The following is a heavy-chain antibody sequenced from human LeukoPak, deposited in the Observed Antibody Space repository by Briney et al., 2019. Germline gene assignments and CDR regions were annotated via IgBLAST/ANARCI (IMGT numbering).Heavy chain of an antibody. V-gene: IGHV4-30-2*01. J-gene: IGHJ4*02. Sequence: SETLSLTCTVSGGSISSGGYSWSWIRQPPGKGLEWIGYIYHSGSTYYNPSLKSRVTISVDRSKNQFSLKLSSVTAADTAVYYCARDALGGLFDYWGQGTLVTVSS. CDR2: IYHSGST. D-gene: IGHD1-26*01. CDR3: ARDALGGLFDY. CDR1: GGSISSGGYS.